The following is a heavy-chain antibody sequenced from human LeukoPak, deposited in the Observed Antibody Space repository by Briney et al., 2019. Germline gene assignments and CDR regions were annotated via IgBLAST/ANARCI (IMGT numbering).Heavy chain of an antibody. V-gene: IGHV3-23*01. CDR2: ISASGSNT. J-gene: IGHJ4*02. CDR3: AKDLVSIKLVRPPAFDY. CDR1: GFRFGDFA. D-gene: IGHD3-3*01. Sequence: GGSLRLSCEASGFRFGDFAMSWVRQTPGKGLEWVSGISASGSNTYYAASVKGRFTSSRDNAKNSLYLQMNSLRAEDTAFYYCAKDLVSIKLVRPPAFDYWGQGTLVTVSS.